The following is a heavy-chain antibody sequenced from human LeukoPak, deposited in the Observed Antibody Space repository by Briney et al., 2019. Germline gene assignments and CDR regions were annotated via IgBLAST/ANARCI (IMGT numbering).Heavy chain of an antibody. CDR2: ISGSGGAT. D-gene: IGHD4-11*01. CDR3: AKSGFDDYRSLGGVDV. V-gene: IGHV3-23*01. Sequence: PGGSLRLSCAASGFTFSSYAMSWIRQAPGKGLEWVSAISGSGGATYYADSVKGRFTISRDKSKNTLYLQMNRLRAEDTAVYYCAKSGFDDYRSLGGVDVWGKGTTVTVSS. J-gene: IGHJ6*04. CDR1: GFTFSSYA.